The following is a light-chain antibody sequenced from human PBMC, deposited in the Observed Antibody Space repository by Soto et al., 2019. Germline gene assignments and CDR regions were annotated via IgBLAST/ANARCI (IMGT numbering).Light chain of an antibody. Sequence: DIQLTQSPSTLSTSVGDRITITCRASQSIGTWLAWYQHRPGEGPKLLIHDASSLESGVPSRFSGSGSATEFSLTISNLQSEDFATYYCQQSFSPLLTFGGGTKVDIK. V-gene: IGKV1-5*01. CDR1: QSIGTW. CDR3: QQSFSPLLT. CDR2: DAS. J-gene: IGKJ4*01.